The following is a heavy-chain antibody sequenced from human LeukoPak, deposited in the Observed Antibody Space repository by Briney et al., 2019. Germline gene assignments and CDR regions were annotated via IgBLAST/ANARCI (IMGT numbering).Heavy chain of an antibody. D-gene: IGHD2-2*01. CDR1: GFTFSRYS. J-gene: IGHJ4*02. V-gene: IGHV3-21*01. Sequence: PGGSLRLSCAASGFTFSRYSVSWVRQAPGKGLEWVSSISDDSIWIYYADSVEGRFTISRDNAQNSLYLQMNSLRAEDTAVYYCANHLACGSTHCPPFDYWGQGTLVTVSS. CDR3: ANHLACGSTHCPPFDY. CDR2: ISDDSIWI.